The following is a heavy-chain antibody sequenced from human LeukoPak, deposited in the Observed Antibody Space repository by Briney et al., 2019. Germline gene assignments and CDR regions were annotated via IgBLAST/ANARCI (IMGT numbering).Heavy chain of an antibody. V-gene: IGHV3-30*04. CDR2: ISYDASNK. J-gene: IGHJ3*01. CDR3: ARDILEWFYRGEGFDF. CDR1: GFSFSNYA. Sequence: GGSLRLSCAASGFSFSNYALHWVRQAPGKGLEWVAVISYDASNKYYADPVKGRFTISRDNSKNTMFLQMNSLRPEDTAVYYCARDILEWFYRGEGFDFWGQGTMVTVSS. D-gene: IGHD3-3*01.